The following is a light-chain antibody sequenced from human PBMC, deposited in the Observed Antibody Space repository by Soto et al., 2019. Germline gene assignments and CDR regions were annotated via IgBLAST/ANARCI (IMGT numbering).Light chain of an antibody. CDR3: QQSYSTPRT. J-gene: IGKJ1*01. CDR1: QNISNY. V-gene: IGKV1-33*01. CDR2: DAS. Sequence: DIQMTQSPSSLSASVGDRVTITCLASQNISNYLDWYQQKPGKAPKLLIYDASNLETGVPSRFSGSGSGTDFTFTISSLQPEDIATYYCQQSYSTPRTFGQGTKVDIK.